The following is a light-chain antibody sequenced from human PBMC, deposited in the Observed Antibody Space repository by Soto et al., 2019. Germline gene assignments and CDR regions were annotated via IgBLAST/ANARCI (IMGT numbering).Light chain of an antibody. Sequence: DIQMTQSPSSLSASVGDRVTITCRASRGINNYLAWYQQKPGQVPKLLIYAASTLQSGVPSRFSGSGSGTDFTLTISSLQPEDVATYYCQKYNSAPVPFGQGTRLEIK. CDR2: AAS. CDR3: QKYNSAPVP. J-gene: IGKJ5*01. CDR1: RGINNY. V-gene: IGKV1-27*01.